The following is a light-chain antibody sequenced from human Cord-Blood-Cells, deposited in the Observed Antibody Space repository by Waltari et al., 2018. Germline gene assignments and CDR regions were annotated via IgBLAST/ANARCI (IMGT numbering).Light chain of an antibody. CDR2: QDS. J-gene: IGLJ2*01. CDR3: QAWDSSTVV. Sequence: SYELTQPPSVSVSPGQTASITCSGDKLGDTYACWYQQKPGQSPVLVIYQDSKRPSGIPERFSGSNSGNTATLTISGTQAMDEADYYCQAWDSSTVVFGGGTKLTGL. CDR1: KLGDTY. V-gene: IGLV3-1*01.